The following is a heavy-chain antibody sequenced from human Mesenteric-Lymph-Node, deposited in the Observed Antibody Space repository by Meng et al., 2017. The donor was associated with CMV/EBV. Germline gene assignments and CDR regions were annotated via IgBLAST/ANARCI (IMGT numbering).Heavy chain of an antibody. CDR3: GKDPWIFGVVTDDAFDI. CDR1: GFTFDDYG. V-gene: IGHV3-20*04. D-gene: IGHD3-3*01. Sequence: GGSLRLSCAASGFTFDDYGMSWVRQAPGKGLEWVSGINWNGGSTGYADSVKGRFTISRDNAKNTLHLQMNSLRAEDTAVYYCGKDPWIFGVVTDDAFDIWGQGTMVTVSS. CDR2: INWNGGST. J-gene: IGHJ3*02.